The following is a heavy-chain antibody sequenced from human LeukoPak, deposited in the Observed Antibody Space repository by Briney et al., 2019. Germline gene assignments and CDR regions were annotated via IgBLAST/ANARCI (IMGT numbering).Heavy chain of an antibody. CDR2: ISGSGGST. J-gene: IGHJ4*02. V-gene: IGHV3-23*01. D-gene: IGHD3-3*01. Sequence: GGTLRLSCAASGFTFSSYGMSWVRQAPGKGLEWVSAISGSGGSTYYADSVKGRFTTSRDNSKNTLYLQMNSLRAEDTAVYYCARERLITIFGVVIISPSHPDYWGQGTLVTVSS. CDR1: GFTFSSYG. CDR3: ARERLITIFGVVIISPSHPDY.